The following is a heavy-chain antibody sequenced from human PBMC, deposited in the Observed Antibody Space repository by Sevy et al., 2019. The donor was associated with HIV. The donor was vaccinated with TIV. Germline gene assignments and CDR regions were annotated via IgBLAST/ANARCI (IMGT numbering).Heavy chain of an antibody. CDR1: GFTFSNYA. Sequence: GGSLRLSCAASGFTFSNYAMHWVRQAPGKGLEWLSIISYDGINKYYADSVKGRFTISRDNSKNTLYLQMNSLRAEDTGVYYGAGDQYGTGDGCSFDYWGQGTLVTVSS. D-gene: IGHD2-8*02. CDR2: ISYDGINK. J-gene: IGHJ4*02. V-gene: IGHV3-30-3*01. CDR3: AGDQYGTGDGCSFDY.